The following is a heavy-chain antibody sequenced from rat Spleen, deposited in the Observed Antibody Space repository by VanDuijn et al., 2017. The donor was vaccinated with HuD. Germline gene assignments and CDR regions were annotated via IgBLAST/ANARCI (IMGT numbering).Heavy chain of an antibody. CDR2: ISSDGRRN. CDR1: GFALSDYY. D-gene: IGHD1-7*01. V-gene: IGHV5-7*01. Sequence: EVQLVESGGGLVQPGRSLRLSCAASGFALSDYYMAWVRQAPKKGLEWVAFISSDGRRNYYRDSVKGRLTISRDNTKNTLDLQIDSLRSEDTATYYCARLWVFDSWGQGVMVTVSS. CDR3: ARLWVFDS. J-gene: IGHJ2*01.